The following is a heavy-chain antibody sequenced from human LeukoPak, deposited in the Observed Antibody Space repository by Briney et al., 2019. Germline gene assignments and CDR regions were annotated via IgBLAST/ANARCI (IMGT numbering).Heavy chain of an antibody. J-gene: IGHJ3*02. CDR2: LFSRGSP. CDR1: GASVSTCC. D-gene: IGHD1-1*01. V-gene: IGHV4-59*02. Sequence: PSETLSLTCALSGASVSTCCWSWIRQSPGKGLEWIGYLFSRGSPNYNPSLKRRVTISVDTSKNHFSLTLSSVTAADTAVSYCARLQPNSGEWAFCIWGHSTMVTVSS. CDR3: ARLQPNSGEWAFCI.